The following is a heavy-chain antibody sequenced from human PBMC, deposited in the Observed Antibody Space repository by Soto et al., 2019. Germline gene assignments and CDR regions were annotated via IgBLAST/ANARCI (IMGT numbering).Heavy chain of an antibody. D-gene: IGHD3-22*01. V-gene: IGHV3-23*01. CDR2: LSGASGSP. J-gene: IGHJ4*02. CDR1: GFTFNNYA. Sequence: GGSLRLSCAASGFTFNNYAMFWFRRAPGEGLQWVSTLSGASGSPYYADSVKGRFTVSRDSSKNTLYLQMDTLRAEDTAVYYCAKGGYDSHRSSTDFWGQGTLVTVSS. CDR3: AKGGYDSHRSSTDF.